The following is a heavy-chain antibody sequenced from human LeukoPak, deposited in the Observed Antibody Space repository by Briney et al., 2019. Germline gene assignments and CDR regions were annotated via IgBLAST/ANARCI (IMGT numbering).Heavy chain of an antibody. V-gene: IGHV1-69*13. J-gene: IGHJ3*02. CDR1: GGTLSSYA. Sequence: VASVKVSCKASGGTLSSYAISWVRQAPGQGLEWMGGIIPTFGTANYAQKFQGRVTITADESTSTAYMELSSLRSEDTAVYYCARGFQNFGNLPYLDYGDYDGDAFDIWGQGTMVTVSS. CDR3: ARGFQNFGNLPYLDYGDYDGDAFDI. D-gene: IGHD4-17*01. CDR2: IIPTFGTA.